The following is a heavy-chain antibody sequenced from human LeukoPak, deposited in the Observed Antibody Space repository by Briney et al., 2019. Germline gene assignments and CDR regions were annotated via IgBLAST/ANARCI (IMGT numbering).Heavy chain of an antibody. Sequence: SQTLSLTCTVSDGSISSGDYYWSWIRQPPGKGLEWIGYIYYSGSTHYNPSLKSRVIISADMSKNQFSLKLSSVTAADTAVYYCARESQYYDRSGYPDYWGQGTLVTVSS. J-gene: IGHJ4*02. V-gene: IGHV4-30-4*01. CDR3: ARESQYYDRSGYPDY. CDR1: DGSISSGDYY. CDR2: IYYSGST. D-gene: IGHD3-22*01.